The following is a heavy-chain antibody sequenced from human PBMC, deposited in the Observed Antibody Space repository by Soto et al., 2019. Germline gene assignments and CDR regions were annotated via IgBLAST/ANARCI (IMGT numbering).Heavy chain of an antibody. Sequence: QVQLQESGPGLVTPSETLSLTCTVSGASITRDHWNWIRQPPGKGLEWIGEYSGSTNYNPSLKSRVTKSVDTSKNQFSLKLSSVTAADTAVYFCATYTSGGGGRGYWGQGTLVTVSS. CDR3: ATYTSGGGGRGY. CDR2: EYSGST. D-gene: IGHD6-19*01. CDR1: GASITRDH. J-gene: IGHJ4*02. V-gene: IGHV4-59*08.